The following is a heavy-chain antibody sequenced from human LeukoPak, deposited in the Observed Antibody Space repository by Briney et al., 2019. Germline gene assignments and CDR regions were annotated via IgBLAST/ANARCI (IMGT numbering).Heavy chain of an antibody. CDR3: TSWGDTTAEYFQR. D-gene: IGHD2-21*02. CDR1: GFTFSSYA. CDR2: ISGSGGST. J-gene: IGHJ1*01. V-gene: IGHV3-23*01. Sequence: GGSLRLSCAASGFTFSSYAMSWVRQAPGKGLEWVSAISGSGGSTYYADSVKGRFTISRDNSKNTLYLQMNSLRVEDTAVYYCTSWGDTTAEYFQRWGQGTLVTVSS.